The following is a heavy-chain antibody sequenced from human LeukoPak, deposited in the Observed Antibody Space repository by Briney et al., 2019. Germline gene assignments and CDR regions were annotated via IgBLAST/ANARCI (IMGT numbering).Heavy chain of an antibody. J-gene: IGHJ4*02. CDR3: AKDRGGDGAYFDY. CDR2: IWYDGSNK. V-gene: IGHV3-30*02. Sequence: GGSLRLSCAASGFTFSSYGMHWVRQAPGKGLEWVAVIWYDGSNKYYADSVKGRFTISRDNSKNTLYLQMNSLRAEDTAVYYCAKDRGGDGAYFDYWGQGTLVTVSS. CDR1: GFTFSSYG. D-gene: IGHD2-21*02.